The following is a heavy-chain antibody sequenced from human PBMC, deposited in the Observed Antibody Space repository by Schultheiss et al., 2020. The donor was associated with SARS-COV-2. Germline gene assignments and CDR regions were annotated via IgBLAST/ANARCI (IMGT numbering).Heavy chain of an antibody. V-gene: IGHV4-34*01. CDR2: INHSGST. CDR1: GGSISSYY. J-gene: IGHJ6*04. D-gene: IGHD4-17*01. Sequence: SETLSLTCTVSGGSISSYYWSWIRQPPGKGLEWIGEINHSGSTNYNPSLKSRVTISVDTSKNQFSLKLSSVTAADTAVYYCASSSDDYGDYEVPYVWGKGTTVTVSS. CDR3: ASSSDDYGDYEVPYV.